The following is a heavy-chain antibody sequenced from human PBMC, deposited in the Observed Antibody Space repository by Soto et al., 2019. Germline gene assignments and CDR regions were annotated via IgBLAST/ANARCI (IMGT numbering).Heavy chain of an antibody. D-gene: IGHD3-9*01. Sequence: SETLSLTCTVSGGSISSYYWNWIRQPPGKGLEWIGYISYSGNTNYNPSLKSRVTVSVDTSRNQFSLKLDSVTAADTAVYYCARASTYYDILTGYPKPYYFDYWGQGTLVTVSS. V-gene: IGHV4-59*01. CDR2: ISYSGNT. CDR1: GGSISSYY. J-gene: IGHJ4*02. CDR3: ARASTYYDILTGYPKPYYFDY.